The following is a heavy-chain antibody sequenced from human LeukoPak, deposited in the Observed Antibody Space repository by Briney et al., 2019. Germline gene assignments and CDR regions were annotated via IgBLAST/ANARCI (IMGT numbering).Heavy chain of an antibody. J-gene: IGHJ6*02. Sequence: GGSLRLSCAASGFTFSSYGMHWVRQAPGKGLEWVAVIWYDGSNKYYADSVKGRFTISRDNSKNTLYLQMNSLRAEDTAVYYCARDPLGVTMVPGSGDGMDVWGQGTTVTVSS. CDR2: IWYDGSNK. CDR3: ARDPLGVTMVPGSGDGMDV. CDR1: GFTFSSYG. D-gene: IGHD3-10*01. V-gene: IGHV3-33*01.